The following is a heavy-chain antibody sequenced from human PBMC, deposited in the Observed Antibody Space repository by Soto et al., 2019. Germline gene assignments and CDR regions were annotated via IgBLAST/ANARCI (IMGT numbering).Heavy chain of an antibody. CDR3: ARSRGYSYGYAVDY. D-gene: IGHD5-18*01. V-gene: IGHV4-59*01. J-gene: IGHJ4*02. CDR2: IYYSGST. CDR1: GGSISSYY. Sequence: QVQLQESGPGLVKPSETLSLTCTVSGGSISSYYWSWIRQPPGKGLEWIGYIYYSGSTNYNPSLTSRVTISVDTSKNQFSLKLSSVTAADTAVYYCARSRGYSYGYAVDYWGQGTLVTVSS.